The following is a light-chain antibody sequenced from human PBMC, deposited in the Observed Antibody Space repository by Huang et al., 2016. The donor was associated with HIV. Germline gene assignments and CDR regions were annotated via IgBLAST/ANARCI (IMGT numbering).Light chain of an antibody. CDR2: SAS. V-gene: IGKV1-39*01. Sequence: DIQMTQSPSSLSASVGDRVTLTCRASQTITKYLNWYQQKPGKPPRLLIYSASSLQIGVPSRFSGSGSGTDFTLTIRNLQPEDFATYYCQQTFSTPYTFGRGTKLEIK. J-gene: IGKJ2*01. CDR3: QQTFSTPYT. CDR1: QTITKY.